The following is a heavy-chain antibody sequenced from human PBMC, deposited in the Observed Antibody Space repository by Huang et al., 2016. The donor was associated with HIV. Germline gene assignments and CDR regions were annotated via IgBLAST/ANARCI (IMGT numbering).Heavy chain of an antibody. CDR1: GFTFSNYW. Sequence: EVQLVESGGGLVQPGGSLRLSCAASGFTFSNYWMGWVRQAPGKRLEWGAKIKQDGREKYYVDSVKGRFTITRDNAKNSLYLQMNSLRAEDTAVYYCASQPGPWGQGTLVTVSS. CDR2: IKQDGREK. CDR3: ASQPGP. J-gene: IGHJ5*02. V-gene: IGHV3-7*01.